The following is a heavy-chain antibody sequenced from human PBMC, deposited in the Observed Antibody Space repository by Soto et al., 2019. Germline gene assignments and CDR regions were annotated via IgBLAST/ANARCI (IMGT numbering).Heavy chain of an antibody. CDR2: INPSGGST. Sequence: ASVKVSCKASGYTFTSYYIHWVRQAPGQGLEWMGIINPSGGSTSYAQKFQGRVTMTRDTSTSTVYMELSSLRSEDTAVYYCAREFGGYDPYDAFDIWGQGTMVTVSS. J-gene: IGHJ3*02. D-gene: IGHD5-12*01. CDR1: GYTFTSYY. V-gene: IGHV1-46*03. CDR3: AREFGGYDPYDAFDI.